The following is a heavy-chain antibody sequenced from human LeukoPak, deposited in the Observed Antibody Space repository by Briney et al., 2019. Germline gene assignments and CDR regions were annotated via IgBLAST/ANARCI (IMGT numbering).Heavy chain of an antibody. CDR3: ARVSSYRGPNYYMDV. CDR1: VGAISSYY. Sequence: PSETLSLTCTVSVGAISSYYWSWIRQPPGKGPEWFGYIYYSGSTNYNPSLKSRVTISVDTSKHQFSLKLSSGTAADTAVYYCARVSSYRGPNYYMDVWGKGTTVTVSS. J-gene: IGHJ6*03. V-gene: IGHV4-59*01. CDR2: IYYSGST. D-gene: IGHD1-26*01.